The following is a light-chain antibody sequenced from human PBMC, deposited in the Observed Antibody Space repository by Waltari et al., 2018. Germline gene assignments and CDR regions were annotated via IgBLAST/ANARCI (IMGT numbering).Light chain of an antibody. Sequence: EIVLTQSPGTLFLSPGERDTLSCRGSQSISSSSLAWYQQEPGQAPRLLIYGASSRATGIPDRFSGSVSRADFSLTISRLEPEDFAVYYCQQYGSSPLYTFGQGTKLEIK. CDR3: QQYGSSPLYT. CDR2: GAS. J-gene: IGKJ2*01. CDR1: QSISSSS. V-gene: IGKV3-20*01.